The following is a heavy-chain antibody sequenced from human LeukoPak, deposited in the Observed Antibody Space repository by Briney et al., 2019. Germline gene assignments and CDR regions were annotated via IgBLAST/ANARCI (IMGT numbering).Heavy chain of an antibody. Sequence: GGSLRLSCAASGFTFSSYAMSWVRQAPGKGLEWVSTISNYVGSTYYADSVKGRFTISRDNSKSTLYLQMNSLRAEDTALYYCAKDFYDSWSGFDYWGQGTLVTVSS. CDR1: GFTFSSYA. CDR2: ISNYVGST. D-gene: IGHD3-3*01. V-gene: IGHV3-23*01. J-gene: IGHJ4*02. CDR3: AKDFYDSWSGFDY.